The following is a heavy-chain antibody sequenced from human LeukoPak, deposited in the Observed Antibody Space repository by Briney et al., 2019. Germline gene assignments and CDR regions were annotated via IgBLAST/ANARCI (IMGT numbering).Heavy chain of an antibody. J-gene: IGHJ4*02. CDR1: GFTFSIYA. CDR2: ISGSGGGGST. V-gene: IGHV3-23*01. Sequence: PGGSLRLSCVDSGFTFSIYAMSWVRQAPGKGLEWVSGISGSGGGGSTYYADSVKGRFTISRDNSKNTLYMQMNSLRAEDTAVYYCAKGIAGYTYGWGYWGQGTLVTVSS. D-gene: IGHD5-18*01. CDR3: AKGIAGYTYGWGY.